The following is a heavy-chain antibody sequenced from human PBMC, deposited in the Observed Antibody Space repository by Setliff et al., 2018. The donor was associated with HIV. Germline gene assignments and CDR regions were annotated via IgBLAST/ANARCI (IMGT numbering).Heavy chain of an antibody. Sequence: PGGSLRLSCAASGFAFSTFGMHWVRQAPGKGLEWVAVIWYDGSNKYYADSVKGRFTISRDNSKNTLYLQMNSLRAEDTALYYCTREVCSDGCPNDAFDIWGRGTMVTVSS. V-gene: IGHV3-33*01. D-gene: IGHD2-15*01. J-gene: IGHJ3*02. CDR2: IWYDGSNK. CDR3: TREVCSDGCPNDAFDI. CDR1: GFAFSTFG.